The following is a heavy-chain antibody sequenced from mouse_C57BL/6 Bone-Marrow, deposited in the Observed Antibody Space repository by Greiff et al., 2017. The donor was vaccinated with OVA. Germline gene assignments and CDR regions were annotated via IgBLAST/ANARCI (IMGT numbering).Heavy chain of an antibody. CDR3: ARFYGNYGWYFDV. Sequence: EVQLQESGPELVKPGASVKIPCKASGYTFTDYNMDWVKQSHGKSLEWIGDINPNNGGTIYNQKFKGKATLTVDKSSSTAYMELRSLTSEDTAVYYCARFYGNYGWYFDVWGTGTTVTVSS. CDR1: GYTFTDYN. V-gene: IGHV1-18*01. D-gene: IGHD2-1*01. CDR2: INPNNGGT. J-gene: IGHJ1*03.